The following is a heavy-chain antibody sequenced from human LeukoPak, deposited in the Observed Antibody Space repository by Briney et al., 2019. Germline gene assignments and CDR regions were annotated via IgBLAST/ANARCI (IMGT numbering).Heavy chain of an antibody. Sequence: GGSLRLSCAASGFTFSNFGMYWVRQAPGKGLEWVAVISYDGGNKYHADSVKGRFTISRDNSKNTLYLQMNSLRAEDTAVYYCAREVAYSSFFEAFDIWGQGTMVTVSS. D-gene: IGHD6-6*01. CDR2: ISYDGGNK. V-gene: IGHV3-30-3*01. CDR1: GFTFSNFG. J-gene: IGHJ3*02. CDR3: AREVAYSSFFEAFDI.